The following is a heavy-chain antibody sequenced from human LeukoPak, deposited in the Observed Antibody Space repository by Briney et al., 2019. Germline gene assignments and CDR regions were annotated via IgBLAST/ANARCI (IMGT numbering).Heavy chain of an antibody. D-gene: IGHD4-17*01. CDR1: GFTFSSRDW. Sequence: GGSLRLSCVASGFTFSSRDWMTWVRQAPGKGLEWVANIKQDGSEKNYVDSVKGRFTISRDNAKNSVDLQMNSLRVEDTAVYYCARVNYGDYLPSFDYWGQGTLVTVSS. CDR3: ARVNYGDYLPSFDY. J-gene: IGHJ4*02. V-gene: IGHV3-7*01. CDR2: IKQDGSEK.